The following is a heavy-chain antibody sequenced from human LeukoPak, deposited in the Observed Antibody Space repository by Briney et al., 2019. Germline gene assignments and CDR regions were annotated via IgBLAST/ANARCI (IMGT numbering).Heavy chain of an antibody. CDR3: ARKENVYYYFDY. CDR1: GGSISSGDYY. D-gene: IGHD3-10*01. V-gene: IGHV4-30-4*01. CDR2: IYHSGTT. Sequence: SQTLSLTCTVSGGSISSGDYYWSWIRQPPGKGLEWIGYIYHSGTTYYNPSLQSRVTMSVGTSKNQFSLKLSSVTAVDTAVYYCARKENVYYYFDYWGQGTLVTVSS. J-gene: IGHJ4*02.